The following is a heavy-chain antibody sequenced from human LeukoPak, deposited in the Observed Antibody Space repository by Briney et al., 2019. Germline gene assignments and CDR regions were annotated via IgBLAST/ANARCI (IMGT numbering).Heavy chain of an antibody. CDR3: AKHSPYGSGPNLDY. CDR1: GFNFSTYA. V-gene: IGHV3-23*01. D-gene: IGHD3-10*01. J-gene: IGHJ4*02. Sequence: GGSLRLSCAASGFNFSTYAMSWVRQAPGKGLEWVSGISGSGKSTYYADSVKGRFTVSRENSKNTLYLQMSSLRAEDTAVYYCAKHSPYGSGPNLDYWGQGSLVTVSS. CDR2: ISGSGKST.